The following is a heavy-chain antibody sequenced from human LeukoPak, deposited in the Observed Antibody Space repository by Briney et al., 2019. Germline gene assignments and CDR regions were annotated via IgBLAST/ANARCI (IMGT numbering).Heavy chain of an antibody. Sequence: SETLSLTCAVYGGSFSGYYWSWIRQPPGKGLEWIGEINHSGSTNYNPSLKSRVTISVDTSKNQFSLKLSSVTAADTAVYYCARALHGGSYFLDYWGQGTLVTVSS. CDR2: INHSGST. CDR3: ARALHGGSYFLDY. V-gene: IGHV4-34*01. D-gene: IGHD1-26*01. CDR1: GGSFSGYY. J-gene: IGHJ4*02.